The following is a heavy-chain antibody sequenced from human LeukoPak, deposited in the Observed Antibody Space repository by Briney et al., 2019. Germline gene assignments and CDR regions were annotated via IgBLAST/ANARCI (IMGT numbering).Heavy chain of an antibody. Sequence: ASVKVSCKASGGTFSSYAISWVRQAPGQGLEWMGWINPNSGGTNYAQRFQGKVTMTRDTSITTAYMELSRLTSDDTAVYYCARGTTMVRGVVVTFSWFDPWGQGTLVTVSS. D-gene: IGHD3-10*01. CDR3: ARGTTMVRGVVVTFSWFDP. CDR1: GGTFSSYA. J-gene: IGHJ5*02. CDR2: INPNSGGT. V-gene: IGHV1-2*02.